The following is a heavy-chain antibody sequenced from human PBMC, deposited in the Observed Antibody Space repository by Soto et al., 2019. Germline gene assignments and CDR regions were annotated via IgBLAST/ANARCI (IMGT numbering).Heavy chain of an antibody. CDR2: IKPNSGGT. D-gene: IGHD3-3*01. CDR1: GYTFTGYY. CDR3: ARDRVTIFGVPNWFDP. J-gene: IGHJ5*02. Sequence: EASVQVSCKASGYTFTGYYMHWVRQAPGQGLEWMGWIKPNSGGTNYAQKFQGRVTMTRDTSISTAYMELSRLRSDDTAVYYCARDRVTIFGVPNWFDPWGQGTLVTVSS. V-gene: IGHV1-2*02.